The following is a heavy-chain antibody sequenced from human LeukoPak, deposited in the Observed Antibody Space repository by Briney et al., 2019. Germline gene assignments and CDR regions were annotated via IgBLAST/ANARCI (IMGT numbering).Heavy chain of an antibody. D-gene: IGHD3-22*01. CDR1: GYSFTSYW. CDR2: IYPGDSGT. CDR3: ARMTNYDSSGYYYFDY. Sequence: GESLKISCKGSGYSFTSYWIGWVRQMPGKGLEWMGIIYPGDSGTRYSPSFQGQVTISADKSISTAYLQWSSLKASDTAMYYCARMTNYDSSGYYYFDYWGQGTLVTVSS. V-gene: IGHV5-51*01. J-gene: IGHJ4*02.